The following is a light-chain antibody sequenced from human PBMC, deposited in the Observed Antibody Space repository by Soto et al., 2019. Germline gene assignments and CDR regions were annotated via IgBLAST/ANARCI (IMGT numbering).Light chain of an antibody. CDR1: SSNIGAGFD. CDR2: GNT. CDR3: QSYDRSLSSWV. Sequence: QPVLTQPPSVSGAPGQRVTISCTGSSSNIGAGFDVHWYQQLPGTAPKLLIYGNTNRPSGVPDRFSGSKSDTSASLAITGLQAEDEADYYCQSYDRSLSSWVFGGGTKLTVL. J-gene: IGLJ3*02. V-gene: IGLV1-40*01.